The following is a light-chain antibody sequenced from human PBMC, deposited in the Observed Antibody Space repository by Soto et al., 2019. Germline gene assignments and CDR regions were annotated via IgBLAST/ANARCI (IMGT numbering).Light chain of an antibody. CDR1: QSGSSQY. V-gene: IGKV3-20*01. CDR3: QDFAYPQWT. Sequence: VLTQSPDTPSLSPGERATLSCRASQSGSSQYLSWYQQRPGQPPRLLIYSVSIRANGIPDRFSGSGSGSDFTLTINRLEPEDFAVYYCQDFAYPQWTFGQGTKVEI. CDR2: SVS. J-gene: IGKJ1*01.